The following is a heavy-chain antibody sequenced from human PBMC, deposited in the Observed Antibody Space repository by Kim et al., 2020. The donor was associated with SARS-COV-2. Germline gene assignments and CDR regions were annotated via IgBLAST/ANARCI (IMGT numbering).Heavy chain of an antibody. D-gene: IGHD5-18*01. Sequence: GGSLRLSCAASGFTFSSYWMHWVRQAPGKGLVWVSRINSDGCITGYADSVKGRFTIARDNAKNTLYLQMNSLRVDDTAVYYCARGSAAMVAYWGQGTLVT. J-gene: IGHJ4*02. CDR2: INSDGCIT. CDR3: ARGSAAMVAY. V-gene: IGHV3-74*01. CDR1: GFTFSSYW.